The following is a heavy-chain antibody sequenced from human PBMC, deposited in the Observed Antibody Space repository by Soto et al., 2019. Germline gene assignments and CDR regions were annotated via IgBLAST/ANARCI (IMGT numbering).Heavy chain of an antibody. V-gene: IGHV3-7*03. CDR1: GFTSSSYW. Sequence: PGGSLRLSCAASGFTSSSYWMIWVRQAPGKGLEWVANIKEDGSEKYYVDSVKGRFTISRDNAKNSLYLQMNSLRAEDTAIYFCAREAGGLITVRGVSYFDYWGLGTLVTVSS. D-gene: IGHD3-10*01. CDR2: IKEDGSEK. CDR3: AREAGGLITVRGVSYFDY. J-gene: IGHJ4*02.